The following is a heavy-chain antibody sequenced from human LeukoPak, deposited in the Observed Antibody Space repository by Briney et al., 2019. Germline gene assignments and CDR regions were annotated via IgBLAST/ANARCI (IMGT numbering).Heavy chain of an antibody. Sequence: KPSETLSLTCTVSGGSISSSSYYWDWIRQPPGKGLEWIGTIYYSGTTYYNPSLKSRVTISVDTSKNQFSLKLSSVTATDTAVYYCARATTVTYYYYGMDVWGQGTTVTVSS. CDR3: ARATTVTYYYYGMDV. D-gene: IGHD4-17*01. V-gene: IGHV4-39*07. CDR2: IYYSGTT. J-gene: IGHJ6*02. CDR1: GGSISSSSYY.